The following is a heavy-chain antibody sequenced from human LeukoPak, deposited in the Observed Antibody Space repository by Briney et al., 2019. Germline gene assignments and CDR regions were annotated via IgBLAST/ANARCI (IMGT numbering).Heavy chain of an antibody. D-gene: IGHD2-2*01. CDR2: VYYSGST. J-gene: IGHJ5*02. CDR3: ARDFSS. CDR1: GGSVSNYY. V-gene: IGHV4-59*02. Sequence: SETLSLTCTVSGGSVSNYYWSWIRQPPGKGLEYIGHVYYSGSTDYNPSLKSRLAISVDNSMNQFSLKLSSVSAADTAVYYCARDFSSWGQGTLVTVSS.